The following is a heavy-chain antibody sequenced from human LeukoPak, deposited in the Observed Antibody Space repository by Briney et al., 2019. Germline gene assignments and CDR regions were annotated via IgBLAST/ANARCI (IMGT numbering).Heavy chain of an antibody. CDR2: IYYSGST. J-gene: IGHJ4*02. CDR3: ARGDYGDYGDLDY. Sequence: SETLSLTCTVSGGSISSYYWSWIRQPPGKGLEWIGYIYYSGSTNYNPSLKSRGTISVYTSKNQFSLKLSSVTDADTAVYYCARGDYGDYGDLDYWGQGTLVTVSS. D-gene: IGHD4-17*01. V-gene: IGHV4-59*01. CDR1: GGSISSYY.